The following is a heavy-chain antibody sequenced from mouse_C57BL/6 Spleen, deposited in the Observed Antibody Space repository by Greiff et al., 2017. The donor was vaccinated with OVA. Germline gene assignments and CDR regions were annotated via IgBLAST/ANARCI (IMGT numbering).Heavy chain of an antibody. CDR2: INSDGGST. J-gene: IGHJ1*03. V-gene: IGHV5-2*01. CDR3: ARIITTVVATDWYFDV. D-gene: IGHD1-1*01. CDR1: EYEFPSHD. Sequence: EVQGVESGGGLVQPGESLKLSCESNEYEFPSHDMSWVRKTPEKRLELVAAINSDGGSTYYPDTMERRFIISRDNTKKTLYLQMSSLRSEDTALYYCARIITTVVATDWYFDVWGTGTTVTVSS.